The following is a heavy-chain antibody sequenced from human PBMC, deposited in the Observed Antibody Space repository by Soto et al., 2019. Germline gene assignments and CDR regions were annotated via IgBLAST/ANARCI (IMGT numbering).Heavy chain of an antibody. D-gene: IGHD5-12*01. V-gene: IGHV3-21*01. CDR3: ARECVDTVTSITIPFDY. J-gene: IGHJ4*02. CDR1: GFTFSRCD. CDR2: ISSGASYM. Sequence: WGSLRLSCATSGFTFSRCDMNWVRQAPGKGLEWVSFISSGASYMYYADSVKGRFTISRDNSKKSLYLQMNSLRADDTAVYYCARECVDTVTSITIPFDYWGQGALVTVSS.